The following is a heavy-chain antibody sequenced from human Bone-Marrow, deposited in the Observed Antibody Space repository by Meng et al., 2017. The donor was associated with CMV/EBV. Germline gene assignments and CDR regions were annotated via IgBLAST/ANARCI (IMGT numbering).Heavy chain of an antibody. D-gene: IGHD2-2*01. V-gene: IGHV1-2*02. CDR1: GYTFSDSY. CDR3: ANHQLLYY. J-gene: IGHJ4*02. CDR2: IYLYSGGT. Sequence: ASVKVSCKASGYTFSDSYMHWVRQAPGQGLEWMGWIYLYSGGTKYAQNFQGRVTMTSDTSISTVYMELTRVRSDDTAVYYCANHQLLYYWGQGTLVTVSS.